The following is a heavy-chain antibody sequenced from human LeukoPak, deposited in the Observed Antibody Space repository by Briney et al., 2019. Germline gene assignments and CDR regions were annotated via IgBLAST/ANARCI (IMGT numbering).Heavy chain of an antibody. CDR1: GGSISSYC. CDR2: IYYSGST. J-gene: IGHJ4*02. D-gene: IGHD4-17*01. CDR3: ARMGDYGDYDY. V-gene: IGHV4-59*08. Sequence: SETLSLTCTVSGGSISSYCWSWIRQPPGMGLEWIGYIYYSGSTNYNPSLKSRVTISVDTSKNQFSLKLSSVTAADTALYYCARMGDYGDYDYWGQGTLVTVSS.